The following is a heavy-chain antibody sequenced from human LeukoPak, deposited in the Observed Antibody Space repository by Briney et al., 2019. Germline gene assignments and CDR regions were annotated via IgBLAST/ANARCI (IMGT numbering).Heavy chain of an antibody. CDR1: GGTFSSYA. CDR3: ARVGCSSTSCYYDYFDY. Sequence: SVKVSCKASGGTFSSYAISWVRQAPGQGLEWMGGIIPIFGTANYAQKFQGRVTITTDESTSTAYMELRSLRSDDTAVYYCARVGCSSTSCYYDYFDYWGQGTLVTVSS. D-gene: IGHD2-2*01. V-gene: IGHV1-69*05. J-gene: IGHJ4*02. CDR2: IIPIFGTA.